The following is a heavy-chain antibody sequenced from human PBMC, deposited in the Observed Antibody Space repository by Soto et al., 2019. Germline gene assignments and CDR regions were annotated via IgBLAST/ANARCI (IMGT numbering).Heavy chain of an antibody. J-gene: IGHJ4*02. V-gene: IGHV1-8*01. D-gene: IGHD2-2*01. CDR3: ARDSLNIVLVPAAISHFDY. CDR1: GYTFTSYD. CDR2: MNPNSGNT. Sequence: ASVKVSCKASGYTFTSYDINWVRQATGQGLEWMGWMNPNSGNTGYSQKFQGRVTITRDTSASTAYMELSSLRSEDTAVYYCARDSLNIVLVPAAISHFDYWGQGTLVTVSS.